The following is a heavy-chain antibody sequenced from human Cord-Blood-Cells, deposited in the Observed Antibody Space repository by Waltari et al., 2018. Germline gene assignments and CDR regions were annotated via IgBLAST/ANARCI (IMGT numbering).Heavy chain of an antibody. Sequence: SYDGSNKYYADSVKGRFTISRDNSKNTLYLQMNSLRAEDTAVYYCARDRDISGIYSSGDFDIWGQGTMVTVSS. V-gene: IGHV3-30-3*01. J-gene: IGHJ3*02. CDR2: SYDGSNK. D-gene: IGHD6-19*01. CDR3: ARDRDISGIYSSGDFDI.